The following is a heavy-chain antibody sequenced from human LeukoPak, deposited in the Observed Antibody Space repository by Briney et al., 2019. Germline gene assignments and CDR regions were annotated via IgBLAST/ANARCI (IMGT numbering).Heavy chain of an antibody. D-gene: IGHD1-1*01. J-gene: IGHJ6*03. CDR1: GYRFTDYW. V-gene: IGHV5-51*01. CDR2: ILPADSET. Sequence: PGESLKISCMLSGYRFTDYWIGWVRQMPGKGLEWMGMILPADSETRYSPSFPGQVTFSVDKSSSTAYLQWSSLKASDSAMYYCARHQMTSGIVRYYMDVWGKGATVTVSS. CDR3: ARHQMTSGIVRYYMDV.